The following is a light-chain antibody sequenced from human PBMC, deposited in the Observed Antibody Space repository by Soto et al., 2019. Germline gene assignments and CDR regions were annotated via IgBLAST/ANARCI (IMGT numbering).Light chain of an antibody. Sequence: QSALTQPRSVSESPGQSVTISCTGTSSDVGYYNYVSWYQQHPGKAPKLMIYDVTKWPSGVPDRFSGSKSGNTASLTISGLQAEDEADYYCFSYAGFYTLLFGGGTKLTVL. CDR1: SSDVGYYNY. CDR3: FSYAGFYTLL. V-gene: IGLV2-11*01. CDR2: DVT. J-gene: IGLJ2*01.